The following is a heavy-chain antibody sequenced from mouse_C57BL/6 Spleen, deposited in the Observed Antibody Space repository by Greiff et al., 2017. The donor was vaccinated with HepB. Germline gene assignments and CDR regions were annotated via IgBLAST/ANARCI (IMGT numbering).Heavy chain of an antibody. D-gene: IGHD2-3*01. Sequence: QVHVKQSGTELVKPGASVKLSCKASGYTFTSYWMHWVKQRPGQGLEWIGNINPSNGGTNYNEKFKSKATLTVDKSSSTAYMQLSSLTSEDSAVYYCASQPSDGDSFDYWGQGTTLTVSS. J-gene: IGHJ2*01. CDR3: ASQPSDGDSFDY. CDR2: INPSNGGT. V-gene: IGHV1-53*01. CDR1: GYTFTSYW.